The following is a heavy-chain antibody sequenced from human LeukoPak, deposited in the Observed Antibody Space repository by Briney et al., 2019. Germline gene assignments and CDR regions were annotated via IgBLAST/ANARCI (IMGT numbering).Heavy chain of an antibody. J-gene: IGHJ6*02. D-gene: IGHD6-13*01. V-gene: IGHV3-23*01. CDR2: ISGSGGST. Sequence: GGSLRLSCAASGFTFSSYAMSWVRQAPGKGLEWVSAISGSGGSTYYADSVKGRFTISRDNSKNTLYLQMNSLRAEDTAVYYCAKVIHIAAALSDYYGMDVWGQGTTVTVSS. CDR1: GFTFSSYA. CDR3: AKVIHIAAALSDYYGMDV.